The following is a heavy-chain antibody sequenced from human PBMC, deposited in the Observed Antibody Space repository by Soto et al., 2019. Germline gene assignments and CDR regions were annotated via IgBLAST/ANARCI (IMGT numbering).Heavy chain of an antibody. CDR2: IYYSGST. V-gene: IGHV4-59*01. J-gene: IGHJ3*02. Sequence: SATLSLTCSVSGVSISSYYWSWIRQPPGKGLEWIGYIYYSGSTNYNPSLKSRVTISVDTSKNQFSLKLSSVTAADTAVYYCAGRGYYGSGVNGFDIWGQGTMVTVSS. CDR1: GVSISSYY. CDR3: AGRGYYGSGVNGFDI. D-gene: IGHD3-10*01.